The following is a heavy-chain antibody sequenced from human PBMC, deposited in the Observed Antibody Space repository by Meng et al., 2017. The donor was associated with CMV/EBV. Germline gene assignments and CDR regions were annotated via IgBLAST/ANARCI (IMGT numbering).Heavy chain of an antibody. CDR2: INHSGST. V-gene: IGHV4-34*01. J-gene: IGHJ6*02. D-gene: IGHD2-2*01. CDR3: ARSRYCRNTSCTSYYYGMDV. Sequence: SETLSLTCAVYGGSFSGYYWSWIRQPQGKGLGWVGEINHSGSTNYNPSLKSRVTISVVTSKSQSSLKLSSVTVADTALYYCARSRYCRNTSCTSYYYGMDVWGQGTMVTVSS. CDR1: GGSFSGYY.